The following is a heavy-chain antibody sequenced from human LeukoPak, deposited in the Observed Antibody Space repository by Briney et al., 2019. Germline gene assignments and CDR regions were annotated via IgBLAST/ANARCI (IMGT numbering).Heavy chain of an antibody. Sequence: PGGSLRLSCAASGFTFSSYWMSWVRQAPGQGLEWVANIEQGGSEKYYVDSVKGRFTISRDNAKNSLYLQMNSLRAEDTAVYYCARDIVVVVAATYYFDYWGQGTLVTVSS. D-gene: IGHD2-15*01. V-gene: IGHV3-7*01. CDR1: GFTFSSYW. J-gene: IGHJ4*02. CDR2: IEQGGSEK. CDR3: ARDIVVVVAATYYFDY.